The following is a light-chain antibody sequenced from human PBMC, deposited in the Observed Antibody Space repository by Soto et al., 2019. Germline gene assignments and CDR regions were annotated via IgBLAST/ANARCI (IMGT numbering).Light chain of an antibody. Sequence: EIVMTQSPVTLSASPGERATISCRASQSISTHLGWYQQKPGQAPRLRIYHASTRATGIPARFSGSGSGTEFTVTISSLQSEDCAVYYCQQYNNWPQTFGQGTKGDIK. J-gene: IGKJ1*01. CDR3: QQYNNWPQT. CDR2: HAS. CDR1: QSISTH. V-gene: IGKV3-15*01.